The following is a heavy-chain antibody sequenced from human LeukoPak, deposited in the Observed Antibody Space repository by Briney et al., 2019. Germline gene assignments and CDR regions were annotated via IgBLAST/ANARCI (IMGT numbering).Heavy chain of an antibody. Sequence: GGSLRLSCTASGISVSSTYIDWVRQSPGRGLEWVALIYGAGGTVYADSVKGRFTISRDNSKNVVYLQMNSLRAEDSAVYYCARDRAGTQSWAEFDLWGQGTLVTVSS. V-gene: IGHV3-53*05. CDR1: GISVSSTY. CDR3: ARDRAGTQSWAEFDL. CDR2: IYGAGGT. D-gene: IGHD3-10*01. J-gene: IGHJ5*02.